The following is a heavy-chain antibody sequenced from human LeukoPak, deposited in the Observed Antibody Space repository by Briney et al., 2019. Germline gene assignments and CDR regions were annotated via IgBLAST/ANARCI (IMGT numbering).Heavy chain of an antibody. Sequence: PGGSLRLSCVASGFTFSEPWMSWVGQAPGKGRGGVAGKRCRTEGGAADYAAPGKGKFTISRDDSENTLSLQMNSLKSEDTAVYYCTTDYCSDGSCPGAFDMWGQGTMVTVSS. V-gene: IGHV3-15*01. J-gene: IGHJ3*02. D-gene: IGHD2-15*01. CDR2: KRCRTEGGAA. CDR1: GFTFSEPW. CDR3: TTDYCSDGSCPGAFDM.